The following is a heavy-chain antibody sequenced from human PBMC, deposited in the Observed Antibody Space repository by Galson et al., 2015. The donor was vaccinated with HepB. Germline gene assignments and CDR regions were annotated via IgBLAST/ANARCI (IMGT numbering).Heavy chain of an antibody. CDR3: ARVEYSSSWYQDY. Sequence: LRLSCAASGFTFSSYSMDWVRQAPGKGLEWVSSITTSSSYIYYADSVKGRFTISRDNAKNSLYLQMNSLRAEDTAVYYCARVEYSSSWYQDYWGQGTLVTVSS. D-gene: IGHD6-13*01. J-gene: IGHJ4*02. CDR2: ITTSSSYI. CDR1: GFTFSSYS. V-gene: IGHV3-21*01.